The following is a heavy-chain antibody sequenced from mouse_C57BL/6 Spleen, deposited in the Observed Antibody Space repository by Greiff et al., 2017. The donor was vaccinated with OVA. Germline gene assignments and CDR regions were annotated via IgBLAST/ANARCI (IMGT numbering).Heavy chain of an antibody. V-gene: IGHV1-19*01. CDR3: ARRKITAGVGAFAY. CDR1: GYTFTDYY. CDR2: INPYNGGT. J-gene: IGHJ3*01. D-gene: IGHD1-1*01. Sequence: EVQLQQSGPVLVKPGASVKMSCKASGYTFTDYYMNWVKQSHGKSLEWIGVINPYNGGTSYNQKFKGKATLTVDKSSSTAYMELNSLTSEDSAVYYCARRKITAGVGAFAYWGQGTLVTVSA.